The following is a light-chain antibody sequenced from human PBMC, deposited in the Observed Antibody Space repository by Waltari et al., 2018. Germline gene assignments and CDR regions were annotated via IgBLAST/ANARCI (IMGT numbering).Light chain of an antibody. CDR1: HSVSVS. Sequence: EIVLTQSLATLSLSPGERATLSCRASHSVSVSFARYQQKPGQAPRPLSLHASSRATGSPARFSGSGSGTDFTLTISSLEPEDFAVYYCQQRSNGLTFGGGTRVEIK. CDR2: HAS. V-gene: IGKV3-11*01. J-gene: IGKJ4*01. CDR3: QQRSNGLT.